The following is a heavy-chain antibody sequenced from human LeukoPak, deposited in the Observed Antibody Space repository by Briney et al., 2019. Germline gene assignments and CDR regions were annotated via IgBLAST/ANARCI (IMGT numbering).Heavy chain of an antibody. CDR3: ARGVEASGVGFYAFDI. CDR1: GASIGSFY. CDR2: LYNGGDT. D-gene: IGHD6-13*01. J-gene: IGHJ3*02. Sequence: PSETLSLTCTVSGASIGSFYWSWIRQPAGKGLEWIGRLYNGGDTNYSPSLRSRVTIPVDTSKNQFSLKLNSVTAADTAVYYCARGVEASGVGFYAFDIWGQGTVSPSLQ. V-gene: IGHV4-4*07.